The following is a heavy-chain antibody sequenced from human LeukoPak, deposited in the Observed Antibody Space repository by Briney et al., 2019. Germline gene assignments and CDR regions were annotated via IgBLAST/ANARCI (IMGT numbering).Heavy chain of an antibody. CDR2: LSAASTP. CDR3: VRGYHISINNWFDY. V-gene: IGHV4-4*07. Sequence: SETLSLTCTVSGDSAIYSCWSWTRQPAGKGLELIGRLSAASTPDYNPSLKSRLTMSVDTSKNQFSLRLSSVTAADTAVYYCVRGYHISINNWFDYWGQGALVTVSS. D-gene: IGHD3-3*01. J-gene: IGHJ4*02. CDR1: GDSAIYSC.